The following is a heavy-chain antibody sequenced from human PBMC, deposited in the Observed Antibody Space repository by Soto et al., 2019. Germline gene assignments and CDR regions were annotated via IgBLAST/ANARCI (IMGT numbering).Heavy chain of an antibody. J-gene: IGHJ6*02. D-gene: IGHD3-9*01. Sequence: EVQLLESGGGLVQPGGSLRLSCAASGFTFSSYAMSWVRQAPGKGLEWVSDISGSGGSTYYAYSVKGRFTISRDNSKKTLKLQMNILRAEDTAVYYWAKPIPDWLSTDGYYYDYYGMDVWGQGTTVTVSS. CDR3: AKPIPDWLSTDGYYYDYYGMDV. CDR2: ISGSGGST. V-gene: IGHV3-23*01. CDR1: GFTFSSYA.